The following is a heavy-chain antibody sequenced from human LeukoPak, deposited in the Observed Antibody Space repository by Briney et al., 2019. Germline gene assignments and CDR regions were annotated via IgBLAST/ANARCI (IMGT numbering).Heavy chain of an antibody. J-gene: IGHJ3*02. V-gene: IGHV4-30-2*01. D-gene: IGHD6-6*01. CDR2: IYRSGST. Sequence: SETLSLTCAVSGGSISSGGYSWSWIRQPPGKGLEWIGYIYRSGSTYYNPSLKSRVTISVDRSKNQFSLKLSSVTAADTAVYYCARTSIAARRANAFDIWGQGTMVTVSS. CDR1: GGSISSGGYS. CDR3: ARTSIAARRANAFDI.